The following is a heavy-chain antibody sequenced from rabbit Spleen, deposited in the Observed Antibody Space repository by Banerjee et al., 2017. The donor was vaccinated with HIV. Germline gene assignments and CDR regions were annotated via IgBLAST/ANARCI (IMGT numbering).Heavy chain of an antibody. J-gene: IGHJ4*01. CDR2: INAATGRP. Sequence: QEQLVESGGGLVQPTGSLTLTCKASGFSFGGRDVMCWVRQAPGKGLEWIACINAATGRPVYATWAKGRFTISRTSSTTVTLQMTSLTAADRAAYFCARDLVGVIGWNFYLWGPGTLVTVS. CDR1: GFSFGGRDV. CDR3: ARDLVGVIGWNFYL. D-gene: IGHD1-1*01. V-gene: IGHV1S45*01.